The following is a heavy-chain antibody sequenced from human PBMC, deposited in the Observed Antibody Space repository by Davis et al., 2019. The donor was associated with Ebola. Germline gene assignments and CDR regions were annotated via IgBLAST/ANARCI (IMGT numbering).Heavy chain of an antibody. CDR2: ISGSGGST. CDR3: AKSGLSFGVVKYHYGMDV. D-gene: IGHD3-3*01. Sequence: GGSLRLSCAASGFSFSSFSMNWVRQAPGKGLEWVSAISGSGGSTYYADSVKGRFTISRDNSKKTLYLQMNSLRAEDTAAYYCAKSGLSFGVVKYHYGMDVWGKGTTVTVSS. V-gene: IGHV3-23*01. CDR1: GFSFSSFS. J-gene: IGHJ6*04.